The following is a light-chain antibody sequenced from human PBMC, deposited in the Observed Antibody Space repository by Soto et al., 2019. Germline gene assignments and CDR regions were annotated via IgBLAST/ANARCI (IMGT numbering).Light chain of an antibody. CDR2: DAP. CDR1: QSISSW. V-gene: IGKV1-5*01. Sequence: DIQYTQSPSTLSASVGDRVTITCRASQSISSWLAWYQQKPGKAPKLLIYDAPSLESGGPSRFSGSGSGTEFTLTTSSLQPDDFATYYCQQYNSYWTFGQGTKVDIK. J-gene: IGKJ1*01. CDR3: QQYNSYWT.